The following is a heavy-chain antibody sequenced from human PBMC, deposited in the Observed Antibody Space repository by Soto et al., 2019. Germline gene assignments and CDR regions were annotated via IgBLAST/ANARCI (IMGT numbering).Heavy chain of an antibody. CDR3: ARAPSWYYFDF. CDR2: INAGNGNT. CDR1: GYTFTSYA. D-gene: IGHD6-13*01. Sequence: QVQLVQSGAEVKKPGASVKVSCKASGYTFTSYAMHWVRQAPGQRLEWMGWINAGNGNTKYSQKFQGRVTITRDTSASTAYMELSSLRSEDTAVFYCARAPSWYYFDFWGQGNLVTVSS. V-gene: IGHV1-3*01. J-gene: IGHJ4*02.